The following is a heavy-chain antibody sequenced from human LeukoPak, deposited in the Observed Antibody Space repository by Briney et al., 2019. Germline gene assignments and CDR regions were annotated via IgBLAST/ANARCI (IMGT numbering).Heavy chain of an antibody. V-gene: IGHV1-18*01. CDR1: GYTFTSYS. CDR2: ISAYNGNT. D-gene: IGHD6-19*01. J-gene: IGHJ5*02. CDR3: ARDREYSTGWHSFDP. Sequence: ASVKVSFKASGYTFTSYSISWVRQAPGQGLEWMGCISAYNGNTNYAQNLQGSVTLTTDTSTSTAYMELRSLRADDTAVYYCARDREYSTGWHSFDPWGQGTLVTVSS.